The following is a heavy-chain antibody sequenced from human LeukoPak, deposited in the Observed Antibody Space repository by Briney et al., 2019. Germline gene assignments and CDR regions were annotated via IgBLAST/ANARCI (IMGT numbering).Heavy chain of an antibody. Sequence: ASVKVSCKASGYTFTGYYMHWVRQAPGQGLEWMGWINPNSGGTNYAQKFQGRVTMTRDTSISTAYMELSRLRSDDTAVYYCARSTKRMVATFDYWGQGTLVTVSS. CDR2: INPNSGGT. V-gene: IGHV1-2*02. CDR1: GYTFTGYY. CDR3: ARSTKRMVATFDY. D-gene: IGHD5-12*01. J-gene: IGHJ4*02.